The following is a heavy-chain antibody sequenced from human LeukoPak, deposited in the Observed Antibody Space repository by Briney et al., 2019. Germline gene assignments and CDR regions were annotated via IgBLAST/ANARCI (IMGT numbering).Heavy chain of an antibody. CDR2: IIPIFGTA. V-gene: IGHV1-69*13. J-gene: IGHJ4*02. D-gene: IGHD2-2*01. Sequence: SVKVSCKASGGTFSSYAISWVRQAPGQGLEWMGGIIPIFGTANYAQKFQGRITITADESTSTAYMELSSLRSEDTAVYYCARAISLVPAAMDYWGQGTLVTVSS. CDR1: GGTFSSYA. CDR3: ARAISLVPAAMDY.